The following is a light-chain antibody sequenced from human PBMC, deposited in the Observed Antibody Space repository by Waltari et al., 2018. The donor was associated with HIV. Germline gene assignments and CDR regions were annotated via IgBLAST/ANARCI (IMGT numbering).Light chain of an antibody. CDR2: HDN. V-gene: IGLV3-1*01. CDR1: KLGITY. J-gene: IGLJ2*01. Sequence: SYELTQPPSVSVSPGQTARITCPGDKLGITYLSWYRQKPGQSPVLVIYHDNKRPSGIPERFFGSTSGNTRTLTISGTQAMDEGDYYCQAWDSSTVLFGGGTRLTVL. CDR3: QAWDSSTVL.